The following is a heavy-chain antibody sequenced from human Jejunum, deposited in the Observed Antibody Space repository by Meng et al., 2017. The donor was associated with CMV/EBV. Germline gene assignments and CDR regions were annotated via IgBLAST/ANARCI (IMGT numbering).Heavy chain of an antibody. V-gene: IGHV3-64*02. J-gene: IGHJ4*02. Sequence: GFTFSNYVMQWVRQAPGKGLEYVSAISSSGINTHYAESVKGRFTISRDNSKNTLYLQMGSLRAEDMAVYYCARTLQSGSLFGAIDYWGQGTLVTVSS. CDR3: ARTLQSGSLFGAIDY. CDR1: GFTFSNYV. D-gene: IGHD1-26*01. CDR2: ISSSGINT.